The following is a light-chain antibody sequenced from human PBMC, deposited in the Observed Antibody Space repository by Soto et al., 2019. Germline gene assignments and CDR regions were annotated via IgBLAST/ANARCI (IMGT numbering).Light chain of an antibody. CDR2: GAS. CDR3: QQYNNWPYT. Sequence: EIVMTQSPATLSVSPGDRATLSCRARQSVSSNLSLYQQKPGQAPRLLIYGASTRATGIPARFSGSGSGTEFTLTISSLQSEDFAVYYCQQYNNWPYTFGQGTKLEIK. V-gene: IGKV3-15*01. CDR1: QSVSSN. J-gene: IGKJ2*01.